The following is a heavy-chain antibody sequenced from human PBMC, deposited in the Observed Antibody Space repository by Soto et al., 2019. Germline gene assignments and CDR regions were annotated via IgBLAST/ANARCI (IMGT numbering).Heavy chain of an antibody. CDR3: ASERRGSYLDYYYGMDV. Sequence: PSETLSLTCAVSGGSISSSNWWSWVRQPPGKGLEWIGEIYHSGSTNYNPSLKSRVTISVDKSKNQFSLKLSSVTAADTAVYYCASERRGSYLDYYYGMDVWGQGTTVTSP. CDR2: IYHSGST. V-gene: IGHV4-4*02. J-gene: IGHJ6*02. CDR1: GGSISSSNW. D-gene: IGHD1-26*01.